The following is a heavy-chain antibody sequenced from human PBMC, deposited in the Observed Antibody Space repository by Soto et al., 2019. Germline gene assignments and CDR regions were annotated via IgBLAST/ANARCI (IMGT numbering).Heavy chain of an antibody. CDR1: GYTFTGYY. D-gene: IGHD6-6*01. V-gene: IGHV1-2*04. CDR3: ARRAARDYYYYMDV. CDR2: INPNSGGT. Sequence: ASVKVSCKASGYTFTGYYMHWVRQAPGQGLEWMGWINPNSGGTNYAQKFQGWVTMTRDTSISTAYMELSRLRSDDTAVYYCARRAARDYYYYMDVWGKGTTVTVSS. J-gene: IGHJ6*03.